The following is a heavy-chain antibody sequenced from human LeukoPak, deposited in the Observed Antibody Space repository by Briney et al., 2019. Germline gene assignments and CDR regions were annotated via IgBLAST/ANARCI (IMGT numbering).Heavy chain of an antibody. Sequence: PSETLSRTCAVSDDSISSYSWSWIRQPPGMGLEWIGYIYYSGITTYNPSLKSRVTISVDTSKNQFSLKLSSVTAADTAVYYCARPESAYSYDWFDPWGQGTLVTVSS. CDR2: IYYSGIT. J-gene: IGHJ5*02. D-gene: IGHD5-18*01. CDR1: DDSISSYS. V-gene: IGHV4-59*08. CDR3: ARPESAYSYDWFDP.